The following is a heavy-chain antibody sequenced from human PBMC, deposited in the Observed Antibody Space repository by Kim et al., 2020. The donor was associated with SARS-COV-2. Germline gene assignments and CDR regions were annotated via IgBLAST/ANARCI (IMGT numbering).Heavy chain of an antibody. CDR1: GFTFSSYA. D-gene: IGHD3-10*01. V-gene: IGHV3-23*01. J-gene: IGHJ5*02. CDR2: ISGSGGST. Sequence: GGSLRLSCAASGFTFSSYAMSWVRQAPGKGLEWVSAISGSGGSTYYADSVKGRFTISRDNSKNTLYLQMNSLRAEDTAVYYCAKDHGSGSYFGSQFWFDPWGQGTLVTVSS. CDR3: AKDHGSGSYFGSQFWFDP.